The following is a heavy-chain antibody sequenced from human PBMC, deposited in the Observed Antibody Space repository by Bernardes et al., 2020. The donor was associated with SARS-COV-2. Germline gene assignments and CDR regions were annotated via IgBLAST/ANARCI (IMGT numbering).Heavy chain of an antibody. CDR3: ARDKKSEYGNYDAFDY. V-gene: IGHV3-33*08. Sequence: GGSLRLSCAASGFTFSTYGMHWVRQAPGKGPEWVAIIWYDGSIKYYADSVKGRFTISRDNSKNTLYLQMNSLRAEDTAVYYCARDKKSEYGNYDAFDYWGQGTLVTVSS. D-gene: IGHD4-17*01. J-gene: IGHJ4*02. CDR1: GFTFSTYG. CDR2: IWYDGSIK.